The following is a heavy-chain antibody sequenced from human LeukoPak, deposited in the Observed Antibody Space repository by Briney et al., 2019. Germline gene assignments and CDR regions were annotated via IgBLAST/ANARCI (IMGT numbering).Heavy chain of an antibody. CDR2: ITTSSSSI. CDR3: ARDTLGYCSSTSCYYYYYYYGMDV. V-gene: IGHV3-48*04. CDR1: GFTFSSYS. D-gene: IGHD2-2*01. Sequence: QAGGSLRLSCAASGFTFSSYSMNWVRQAPGKGLEWVSYITTSSSSIYYADSVKGRFTISRDNAKNSLYLQMNSLRAEDTAVYYCARDTLGYCSSTSCYYYYYYYGMDVWGQGTTVTVSS. J-gene: IGHJ6*02.